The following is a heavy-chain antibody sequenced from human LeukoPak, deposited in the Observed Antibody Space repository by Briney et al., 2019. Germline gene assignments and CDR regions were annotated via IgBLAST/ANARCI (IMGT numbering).Heavy chain of an antibody. CDR3: SCGWYFDY. CDR1: GFTFSNGW. J-gene: IGHJ4*02. CDR2: IKSKVNGETT. D-gene: IGHD6-19*01. V-gene: IGHV3-15*01. Sequence: GGSLRLSCAGSGFTFSNGWMSWVRQVPGKGLEWVARIKSKVNGETTDYAAPVKGRFTISRDDSQNTVYLQMNNLKTEDTGIYYCSCGWYFDYWGQGTLITVSS.